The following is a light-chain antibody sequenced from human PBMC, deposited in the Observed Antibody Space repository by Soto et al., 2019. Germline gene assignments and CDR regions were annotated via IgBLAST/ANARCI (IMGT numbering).Light chain of an antibody. CDR3: QQYYSYPRT. CDR2: AAS. CDR1: QSIRRS. Sequence: DIQMTQCPSSLSASVADIVTITFRASQSIRRSLNWYQQKAGKAPNLLIYAASSLQSGVPSRSSGSGSGTDFTLTISCLQSEDFETYYCQQYYSYPRTFGQGTKVDIK. J-gene: IGKJ1*01. V-gene: IGKV1-39*01.